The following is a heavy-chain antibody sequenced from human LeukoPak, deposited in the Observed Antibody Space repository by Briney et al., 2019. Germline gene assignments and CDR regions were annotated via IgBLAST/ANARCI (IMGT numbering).Heavy chain of an antibody. CDR2: IIPIFGTA. CDR3: ARGGYYYDSSGYYYGAFDI. Sequence: SVKVSCKASGGTFSSYAISWVRQAPGQGLEWMGGIIPIFGTANYAQKFQGRVTITADKSTSTAYMELSSLRSEDTAVYYCARGGYYYDSSGYYYGAFDIWGQGTMVTVSS. CDR1: GGTFSSYA. D-gene: IGHD3-22*01. J-gene: IGHJ3*02. V-gene: IGHV1-69*06.